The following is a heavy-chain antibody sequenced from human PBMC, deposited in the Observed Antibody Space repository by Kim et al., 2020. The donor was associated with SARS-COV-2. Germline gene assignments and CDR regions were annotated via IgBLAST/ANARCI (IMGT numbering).Heavy chain of an antibody. D-gene: IGHD4-17*01. J-gene: IGHJ3*02. CDR2: LSAPGGSA. Sequence: GVSLRLSCAASGFTFNTYPMSWIRQTPGKGLEWVSGLSAPGGSAYYADSVQGRFIISRDNSKNILYLQMNSLGVEDTAIYYCARDLGYGDYTAFDIWGQG. V-gene: IGHV3-23*01. CDR3: ARDLGYGDYTAFDI. CDR1: GFTFNTYP.